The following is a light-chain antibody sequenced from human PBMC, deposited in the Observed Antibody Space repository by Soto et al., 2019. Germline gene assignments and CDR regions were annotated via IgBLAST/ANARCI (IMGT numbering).Light chain of an antibody. J-gene: IGLJ2*01. V-gene: IGLV2-23*01. CDR2: EGS. Sequence: QSALTQPASVSGSPGQSITISCTGTSSDVGSYNLVSWYQQHPGKGPKLMIYEGSKRPSGVSYRFSGSKSGNTASLTISGLQAEDEAGYYCCSYAGSSTPVVFGGGTKLTVL. CDR3: CSYAGSSTPVV. CDR1: SSDVGSYNL.